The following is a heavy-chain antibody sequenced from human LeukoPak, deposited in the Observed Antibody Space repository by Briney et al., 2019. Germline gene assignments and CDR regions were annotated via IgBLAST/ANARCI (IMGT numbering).Heavy chain of an antibody. CDR1: GGSISSYY. Sequence: PSETLSLTCTVSGGSISSYYWSWIRQPPGKGLEWIGSIYYSGSTYYHPSLKSRVTISVDTSKNQYSLKLSSVTPADRAVYYCARRRGATVDYWGQGTLVSVSS. D-gene: IGHD1-26*01. CDR3: ARRRGATVDY. V-gene: IGHV4-39*01. CDR2: IYYSGST. J-gene: IGHJ4*02.